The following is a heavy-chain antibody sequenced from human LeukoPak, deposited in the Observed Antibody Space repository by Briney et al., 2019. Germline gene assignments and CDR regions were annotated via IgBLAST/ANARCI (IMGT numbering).Heavy chain of an antibody. J-gene: IGHJ5*02. D-gene: IGHD3-3*01. V-gene: IGHV4-59*08. CDR1: AGSISSYY. Sequence: SETLSLTCAVSAGSISSYYWSWIRQPPGKGLEWIGYMYYGGDTKYNPSLESRVTISVDTSKSQFSLKLISVTAADTAVYYCARQRRVDWFDPWGQGTLVTVSS. CDR3: ARQRRVDWFDP. CDR2: MYYGGDT.